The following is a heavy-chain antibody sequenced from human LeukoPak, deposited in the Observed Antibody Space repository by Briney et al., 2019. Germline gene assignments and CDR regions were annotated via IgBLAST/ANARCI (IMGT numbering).Heavy chain of an antibody. J-gene: IGHJ4*02. Sequence: SETLSLTCTVSGGSINSFYWSWIRKPPGKGLEWIGEISYSGTTNYNPSLKSRVTISIDTSKNQLSLRLSSVTAADTAVYYCARSLSFDGYSDYWGQGTLVTVSS. CDR1: GGSINSFY. CDR3: ARSLSFDGYSDY. CDR2: ISYSGTT. D-gene: IGHD5-24*01. V-gene: IGHV4-59*01.